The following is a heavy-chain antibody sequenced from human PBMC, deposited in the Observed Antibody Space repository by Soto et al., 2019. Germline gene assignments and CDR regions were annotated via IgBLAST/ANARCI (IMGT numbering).Heavy chain of an antibody. Sequence: EVQLVEYGGALVQPGGSLRLSCAASGFTFSNYWMPWSRQATGRGLVWISRMNSDGSNTVYAAAVKGRFTIPRDNAKNTLYLQMNSLRVEDTAVYYCATSKGWASNGPTAYWGQGTLVTVSS. CDR2: MNSDGSNT. V-gene: IGHV3-74*01. CDR1: GFTFSNYW. J-gene: IGHJ4*02. CDR3: ATSKGWASNGPTAY. D-gene: IGHD4-4*01.